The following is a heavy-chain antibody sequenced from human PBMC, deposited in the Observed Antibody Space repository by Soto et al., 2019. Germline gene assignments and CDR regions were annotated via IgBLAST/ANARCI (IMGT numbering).Heavy chain of an antibody. Sequence: PSETLSLTCPVSGGTISSYYWSWIRQPPGKGLEWIGYIYYSGSTNYNPSLKSRVTISVDTSKNQFSLKLSSVTAADTAVYYCARSPLEWLRGYDYGDGLGYFDYWGQGTLVTVSS. CDR2: IYYSGST. V-gene: IGHV4-59*01. CDR1: GGTISSYY. D-gene: IGHD4-17*01. J-gene: IGHJ4*02. CDR3: ARSPLEWLRGYDYGDGLGYFDY.